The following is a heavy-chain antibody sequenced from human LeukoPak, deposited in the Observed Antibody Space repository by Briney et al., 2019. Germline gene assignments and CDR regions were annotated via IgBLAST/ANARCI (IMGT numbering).Heavy chain of an antibody. CDR2: IYYSGST. Sequence: SETLSLTCTVSGGSISSYYWSWIRQPPGKGLEWIGYIYYSGSTNYNPSLKSRVTISVDTSKNQFSLKLSSVTAADTAVYYCAREATVSVYYYYYYYMDVWGKGTTVTVSS. D-gene: IGHD4-11*01. CDR3: AREATVSVYYYYYYYMDV. J-gene: IGHJ6*03. V-gene: IGHV4-59*12. CDR1: GGSISSYY.